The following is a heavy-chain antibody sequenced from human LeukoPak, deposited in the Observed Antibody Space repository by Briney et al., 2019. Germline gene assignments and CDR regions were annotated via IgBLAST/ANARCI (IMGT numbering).Heavy chain of an antibody. CDR1: GFTFSTYA. D-gene: IGHD1-1*01. CDR2: ISGSGGST. V-gene: IGHV3-23*01. Sequence: GGSLRLSCAASGFTFSTYAMSWVRQAPGGGLEWVSTISGSGGSTYYADSVKGRFTISRDNSKDTLYLQMNTLRGEDTAVYYCAKDQRRSAGLEPVYGMDVWGQGTTVTVSS. CDR3: AKDQRRSAGLEPVYGMDV. J-gene: IGHJ6*02.